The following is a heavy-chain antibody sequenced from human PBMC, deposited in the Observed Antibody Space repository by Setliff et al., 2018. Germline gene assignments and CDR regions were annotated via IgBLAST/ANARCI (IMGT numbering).Heavy chain of an antibody. D-gene: IGHD3-10*01. CDR3: ARDRGGTNPWFDF. V-gene: IGHV3-53*01. Sequence: LRLSCTASGFTFSDHYMDWVRQAPGKGLEWVSVIYNIGETRYADSVKGRFTISRDKSKNTLYLHLSSLRVEDTATYYCARDRGGTNPWFDFWGQGTQVTVSS. CDR1: GFTFSDHY. J-gene: IGHJ5*01. CDR2: IYNIGET.